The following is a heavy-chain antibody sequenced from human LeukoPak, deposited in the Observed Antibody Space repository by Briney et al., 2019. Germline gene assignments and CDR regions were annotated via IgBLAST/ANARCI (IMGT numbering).Heavy chain of an antibody. CDR2: IYYSGST. CDR1: GGSISSYY. CDR3: ARRYCSGGSCYSAPFDY. D-gene: IGHD2-15*01. V-gene: IGHV4-59*08. Sequence: SETLSLTCTVSGGSISSYYWSWIRQPPGKGLEWIGYIYYSGSTNYNPSLKSRVTISVDTSKNQFSPKLSSVTAADTAVYYCARRYCSGGSCYSAPFDYWGQGTLVTVSS. J-gene: IGHJ4*02.